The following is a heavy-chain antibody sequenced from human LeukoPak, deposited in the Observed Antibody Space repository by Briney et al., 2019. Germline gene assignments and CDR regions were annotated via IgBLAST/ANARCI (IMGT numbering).Heavy chain of an antibody. D-gene: IGHD2-21*02. CDR2: IYSGGST. V-gene: IGHV3-53*01. J-gene: IGHJ3*02. CDR3: ASDLYCGGDCYLDAFDI. Sequence: GGSLRLSCAASGFTVSSNYMSWVRQAPGKGLEWVSVIYSGGSTYYADSVKGRFTISRDNSKNTLYLQMNSLRAEDTAVYYCASDLYCGGDCYLDAFDIWGQGTMVTVSS. CDR1: GFTVSSNY.